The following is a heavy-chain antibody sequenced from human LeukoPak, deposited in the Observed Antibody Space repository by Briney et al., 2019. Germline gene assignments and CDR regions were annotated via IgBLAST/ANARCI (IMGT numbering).Heavy chain of an antibody. V-gene: IGHV3-48*03. CDR1: GFIFSRHE. CDR3: ARYQLDSGPLGDAFDI. D-gene: IGHD2-15*01. J-gene: IGHJ3*02. Sequence: GGSLRLTCVGSGFIFSRHEMHWVRQAPGKGLEWVSYIGDAGTAINYADSVKDRFTISRDNTKNSLYLQMNSLRAEDTAVYYCARYQLDSGPLGDAFDIWGQGTMVIVSS. CDR2: IGDAGTAI.